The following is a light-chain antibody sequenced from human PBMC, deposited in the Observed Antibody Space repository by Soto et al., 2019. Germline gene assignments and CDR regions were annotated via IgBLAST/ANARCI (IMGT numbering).Light chain of an antibody. J-gene: IGKJ3*01. Sequence: EIVMTQSPATLSVSPGERATLSCRASQTVSSNLAWYQRKPGQAPRLLIYDASTRATGIPARFSGSGSGTEFTLTISSLQSEDFVVYYCQQYNILFTFGPGTKVDIK. CDR2: DAS. CDR3: QQYNILFT. CDR1: QTVSSN. V-gene: IGKV3-15*01.